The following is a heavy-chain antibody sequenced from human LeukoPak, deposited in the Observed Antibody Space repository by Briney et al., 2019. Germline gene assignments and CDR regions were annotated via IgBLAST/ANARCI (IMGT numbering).Heavy chain of an antibody. CDR2: MNPNSGNT. Sequence: VSVKVSCKASGYTFTNDDISWVRQATGQGLEWIGKMNPNSGNTGYAQKFQGRVTMTRSTSVSTVHMGLNSLTSEDTAVYFCARSASGTGYTAWGQGTLVTVSS. D-gene: IGHD3-9*01. V-gene: IGHV1-8*01. CDR3: ARSASGTGYTA. J-gene: IGHJ4*02. CDR1: GYTFTNDD.